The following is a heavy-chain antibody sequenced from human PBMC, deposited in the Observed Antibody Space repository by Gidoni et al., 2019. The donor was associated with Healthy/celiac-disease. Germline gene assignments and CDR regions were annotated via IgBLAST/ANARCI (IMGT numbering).Heavy chain of an antibody. CDR3: ARDILKPKWGYYYGMDV. CDR2: ISSSSSTI. D-gene: IGHD3-9*01. V-gene: IGHV3-48*01. J-gene: IGHJ6*02. Sequence: VRQAPGKGLEWVSYISSSSSTIYYADSVKGRFTISRDNAKNSLYLQMNSLRAEDTAVYYCARDILKPKWGYYYGMDVWGQGTTVTVSS.